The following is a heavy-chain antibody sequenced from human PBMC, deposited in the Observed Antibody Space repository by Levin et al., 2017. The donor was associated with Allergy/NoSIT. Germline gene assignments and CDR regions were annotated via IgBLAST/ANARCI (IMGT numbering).Heavy chain of an antibody. CDR1: GYTFTGYY. D-gene: IGHD2-15*01. CDR2: INPNSGGT. CDR3: AKLGYCSGGSCYAASGFDY. Sequence: ASVKVSCKASGYTFTGYYMHWVRQAPGQGLEWMGWINPNSGGTNYAQKFQGRVTMTRDTSISTAYMELSRLRSDDTAVYYCAKLGYCSGGSCYAASGFDYWGQGTLVTVSS. V-gene: IGHV1-2*02. J-gene: IGHJ4*02.